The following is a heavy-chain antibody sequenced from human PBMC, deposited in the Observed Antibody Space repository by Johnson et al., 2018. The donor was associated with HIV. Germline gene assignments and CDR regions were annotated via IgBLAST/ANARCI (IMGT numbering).Heavy chain of an antibody. CDR2: IRYDGSNK. V-gene: IGHV3-30*02. CDR3: AKDTYDSDAFDI. D-gene: IGHD3-22*01. Sequence: QVQLVESGGGLVKPGGSLRLSCAASGFTFSSYGMHWVRQAPGKGLEWVAFIRYDGSNKYYADSVKGRFTISRDNSKNTLYLQMNSLRAEDTAVYYCAKDTYDSDAFDIWGQGTMVTVSS. CDR1: GFTFSSYG. J-gene: IGHJ3*02.